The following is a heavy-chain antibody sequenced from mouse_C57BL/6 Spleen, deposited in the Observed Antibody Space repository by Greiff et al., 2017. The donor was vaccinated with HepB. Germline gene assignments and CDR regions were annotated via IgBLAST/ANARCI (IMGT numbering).Heavy chain of an antibody. CDR2: IDPNSGGT. CDR1: GYTFTSYW. Sequence: QVQLKESGAELVKPGASVKLSCKASGYTFTSYWMHWVKQRPGRGLEWIGRIDPNSGGTKYNEKFKSKATLTVDKPSSTAYMQLSSLTSEDSAVYYCARDYGSSYEDFDYWGQGTTLTVSS. D-gene: IGHD1-1*01. CDR3: ARDYGSSYEDFDY. J-gene: IGHJ2*01. V-gene: IGHV1-72*01.